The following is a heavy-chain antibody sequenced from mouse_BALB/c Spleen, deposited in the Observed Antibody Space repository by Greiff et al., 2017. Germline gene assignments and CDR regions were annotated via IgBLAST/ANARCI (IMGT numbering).Heavy chain of an antibody. V-gene: IGHV2-9*02. J-gene: IGHJ3*01. CDR3: ARDRGNWFAY. D-gene: IGHD2-1*01. CDR2: IWAGGST. CDR1: GFSLTSYG. Sequence: VQLQQSGPGLVAPSQSLSITCTVSGFSLTSYGVHWVRQPPGKGLEWLGVIWAGGSTNYNSALMSRLSNSKDNSKSQVFLKMNSLQTDDTAMYYCARDRGNWFAYWGQGTLVTVSA.